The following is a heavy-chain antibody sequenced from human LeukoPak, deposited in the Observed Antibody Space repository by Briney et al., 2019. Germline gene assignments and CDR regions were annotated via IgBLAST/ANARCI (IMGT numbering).Heavy chain of an antibody. CDR1: GFIFDDYV. J-gene: IGHJ4*02. V-gene: IGHV3-9*01. D-gene: IGHD5-18*01. Sequence: PGGSLRLSCEASGFIFDDYVMYWVRPVPGKGLEWVSGITWDGYKIDYVESVKGRFTISRDNARNSLFLQMNRVRVEDTAFYYCVKGYSSSWSGYFDSWGQGTLVTVAS. CDR2: ITWDGYKI. CDR3: VKGYSSSWSGYFDS.